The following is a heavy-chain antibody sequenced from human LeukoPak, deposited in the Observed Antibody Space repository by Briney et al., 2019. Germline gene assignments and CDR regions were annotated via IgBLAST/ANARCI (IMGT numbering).Heavy chain of an antibody. CDR1: GFTVSSNY. V-gene: IGHV3-66*01. Sequence: GGSLRLSCAASGFTVSSNYMSWVRQAPGKGLEWVSVIYSGGSTYYADSVKGRFTISRDNSKNTLCLQMNSLRAEDTAVYYCASPQVFYDYVWGSYRYGHFDYWGQGTLVTVSS. CDR3: ASPQVFYDYVWGSYRYGHFDY. CDR2: IYSGGST. J-gene: IGHJ4*02. D-gene: IGHD3-16*02.